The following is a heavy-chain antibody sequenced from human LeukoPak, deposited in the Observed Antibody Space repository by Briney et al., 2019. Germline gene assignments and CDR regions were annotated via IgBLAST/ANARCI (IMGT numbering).Heavy chain of an antibody. Sequence: ETLSLTCTVSGNSISSYYWSWIRQPPGKGLEWIGYIYYSGSTNYNPSLKSRVTISVDTSKNQFSLKLSSVTAADTAVYYCARGSSVTYYYDSSGYYYGGSDAFDIWGQGTMVTVSS. J-gene: IGHJ3*02. CDR3: ARGSSVTYYYDSSGYYYGGSDAFDI. V-gene: IGHV4-59*01. D-gene: IGHD3-22*01. CDR2: IYYSGST. CDR1: GNSISSYY.